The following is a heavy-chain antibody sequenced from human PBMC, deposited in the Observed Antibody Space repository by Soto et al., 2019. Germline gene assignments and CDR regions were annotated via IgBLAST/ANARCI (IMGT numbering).Heavy chain of an antibody. D-gene: IGHD1-26*01. CDR1: GFTFSSYA. CDR2: ISGSGGST. CDR3: AKEEANYYGMDV. V-gene: IGHV3-23*01. Sequence: SCAASGFTFSSYAMSWVRQAPGKGLEWVSAISGSGGSTYYADSVKGRFTISRDNSKNTLYLQMNSLRAEDTAVYYCAKEEANYYGMDVWGQGTTVTVSS. J-gene: IGHJ6*02.